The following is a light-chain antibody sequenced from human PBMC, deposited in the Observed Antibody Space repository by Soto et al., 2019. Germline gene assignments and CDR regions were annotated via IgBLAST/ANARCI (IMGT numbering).Light chain of an antibody. CDR3: QQYNKWPLT. V-gene: IGKV3-15*01. J-gene: IGKJ1*01. CDR1: QSVSID. CDR2: GAS. Sequence: ILITQSPDTLSVSPVERATLSCMASQSVSIDLAWYQQTPGQAPRLLIYGASTRATGVPPTFSGSASGTEFTLTISSLQSEDFTVYYCQQYNKWPLTFGQGTKVDIK.